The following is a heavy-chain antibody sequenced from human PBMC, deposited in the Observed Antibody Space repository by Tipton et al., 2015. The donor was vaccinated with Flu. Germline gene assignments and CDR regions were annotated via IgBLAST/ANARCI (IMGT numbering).Heavy chain of an antibody. CDR1: GGSMSSYY. CDR2: VYYSGIT. V-gene: IGHV4-59*01. Sequence: TLSLTCTVSGGSMSSYYWNWIRQPPGKGLEWIGYVYYSGITNYNPSLKSRVTISVDRSKNQFSLKLSSVTAADSAVYYCAKDNPVFPGAAVYWGRGTLVTVAS. D-gene: IGHD3-16*01. J-gene: IGHJ4*02. CDR3: AKDNPVFPGAAVY.